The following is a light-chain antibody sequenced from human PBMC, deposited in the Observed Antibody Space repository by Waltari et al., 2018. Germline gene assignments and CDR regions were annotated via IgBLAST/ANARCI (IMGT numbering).Light chain of an antibody. J-gene: IGLJ2*01. Sequence: QSALTQPRSVSGSPGQSVTISCTGATSDVGGFTYVSWYQQHPGKAPKLMIYDVSKRPSGVPVRCSGAKSGYTASLTISGLQAEDEADYYCCSYAASYVVFGGGTKLTVL. CDR3: CSYAASYVV. CDR1: TSDVGGFTY. V-gene: IGLV2-11*01. CDR2: DVS.